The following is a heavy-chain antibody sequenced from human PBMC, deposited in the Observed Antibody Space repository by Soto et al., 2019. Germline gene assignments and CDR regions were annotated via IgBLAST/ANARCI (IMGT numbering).Heavy chain of an antibody. Sequence: ASVKVSCKASGYTFTSYYMHWVRQAPGQGLEWMGIINPSGGSTSYAQKFQGRVTMTRDTSTGTVNMELRSLRSDDTAVYYCARVIYYDSSGYYWPESLDYWGQGTLVTVSS. CDR3: ARVIYYDSSGYYWPESLDY. CDR2: INPSGGST. CDR1: GYTFTSYY. D-gene: IGHD3-22*01. V-gene: IGHV1-46*01. J-gene: IGHJ4*02.